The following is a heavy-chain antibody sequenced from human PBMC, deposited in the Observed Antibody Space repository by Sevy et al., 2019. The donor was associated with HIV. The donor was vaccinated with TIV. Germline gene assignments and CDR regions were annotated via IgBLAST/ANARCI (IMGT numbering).Heavy chain of an antibody. V-gene: IGHV1-69*13. Sequence: ASVKVSCKASGGTFSSYAISWVRQAPGQGLEWMGGIIPIFGTANYSQKFQGRVTITADESTRTAYMERSSLRSEDTAVYYCARGSYCSSTSCPGLGMDVWGQGTTVTVSS. J-gene: IGHJ6*02. CDR3: ARGSYCSSTSCPGLGMDV. D-gene: IGHD2-2*01. CDR1: GGTFSSYA. CDR2: IIPIFGTA.